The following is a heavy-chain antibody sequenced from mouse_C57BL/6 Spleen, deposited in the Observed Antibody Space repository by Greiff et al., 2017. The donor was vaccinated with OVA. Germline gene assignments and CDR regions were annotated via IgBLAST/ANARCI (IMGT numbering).Heavy chain of an antibody. Sequence: EVQLVESGGGLVKPGGSLKLSCAASGFTFSSYAMSWVRQTPEQRLEWVATISDGGSYTYYPDNVKGRFTISRDNAKNNLYLQMSHLTSEDTAMYYCASLWDAEGYYFDYWGQGTTLTVSS. CDR3: ASLWDAEGYYFDY. V-gene: IGHV5-4*01. CDR1: GFTFSSYA. D-gene: IGHD4-1*01. CDR2: ISDGGSYT. J-gene: IGHJ2*01.